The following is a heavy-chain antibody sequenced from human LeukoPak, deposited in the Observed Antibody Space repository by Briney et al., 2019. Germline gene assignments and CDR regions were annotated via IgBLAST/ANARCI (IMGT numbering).Heavy chain of an antibody. Sequence: PSKTLSLTCTVSGGSISSGTYYWGWIRQPPGKGLEWIGSIYYSGNTYYNPSLKSRVTISVDTSKNQFSLKLSSVIAADTAVYYCARDRVRREGRFRVATIGGLDPWGQGALVTVSS. CDR2: IYYSGNT. CDR3: ARDRVRREGRFRVATIGGLDP. D-gene: IGHD5-12*01. J-gene: IGHJ5*02. CDR1: GGSISSGTYY. V-gene: IGHV4-39*07.